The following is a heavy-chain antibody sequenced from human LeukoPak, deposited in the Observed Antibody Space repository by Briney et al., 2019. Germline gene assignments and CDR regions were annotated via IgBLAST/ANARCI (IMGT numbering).Heavy chain of an antibody. CDR3: ASGAAVGASRFDY. CDR2: ISSSSSTI. Sequence: PGGSLRLSCTASGFTFTSYSMNWFRQAPGKGLEWVSYISSSSSTIYYADSVKGRFTISRDNAKNSLYLQMNSLRAEDTAVYYCASGAAVGASRFDYWGQGTLVTVSS. D-gene: IGHD6-13*01. J-gene: IGHJ4*02. V-gene: IGHV3-48*01. CDR1: GFTFTSYS.